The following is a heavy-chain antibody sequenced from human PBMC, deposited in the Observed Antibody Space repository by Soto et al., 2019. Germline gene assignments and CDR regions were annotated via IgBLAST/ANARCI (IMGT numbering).Heavy chain of an antibody. J-gene: IGHJ4*02. Sequence: HVQLQESGPGLVKPSGTLSLTCTVSRDSINSDWWGWVRQPPGEGLEWIGESFHSGSATNYNPSPKSRVTISIDKSNSHFSLRLTSVTAADTAIYYCARSPGSWRFDFWGQGTLVTVS. CDR2: SFHSGSAT. CDR3: ARSPGSWRFDF. CDR1: RDSINSDW. D-gene: IGHD2-15*01. V-gene: IGHV4-4*02.